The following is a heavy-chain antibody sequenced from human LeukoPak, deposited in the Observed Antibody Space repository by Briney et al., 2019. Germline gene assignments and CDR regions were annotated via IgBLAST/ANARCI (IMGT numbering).Heavy chain of an antibody. J-gene: IGHJ4*02. CDR3: ARDRLDGCSQCDF. CDR2: IWHDGSHK. CDR1: GFTFSTYG. Sequence: PGGSLRLSCAASGFTFSTYGMHWVRQAPGKGLEWVAVIWHDGSHKYYADSAKGRFTISRDNSKNTLYLQMSTLRAEDTAVYYCARDRLDGCSQCDFWGQGTLVSVSA. V-gene: IGHV3-33*01. D-gene: IGHD5-24*01.